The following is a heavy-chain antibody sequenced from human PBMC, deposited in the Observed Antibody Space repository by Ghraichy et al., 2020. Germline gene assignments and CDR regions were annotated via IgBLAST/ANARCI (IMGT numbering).Heavy chain of an antibody. D-gene: IGHD3-10*01. CDR1: GGSISSGDTY. V-gene: IGHV4-30-4*01. J-gene: IGHJ5*02. Sequence: SETLSLTCTVSGGSISSGDTYWSWIRQPPGKGLDWIGYIHNSGNTYYSPSLKTRISISMDTSKNQFSLNLNSVTAADTAVYYCAREQGSHHGSGRYSNWFDHGGQGTLVIVS. CDR2: IHNSGNT. CDR3: AREQGSHHGSGRYSNWFDH.